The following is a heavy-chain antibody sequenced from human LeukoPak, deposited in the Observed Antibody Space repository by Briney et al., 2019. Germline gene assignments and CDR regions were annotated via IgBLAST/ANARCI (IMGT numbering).Heavy chain of an antibody. CDR3: ARDYATDTDMV. D-gene: IGHD5-18*01. J-gene: IGHJ4*02. Sequence: GGSLTLSCAASGFTFDDYGMSWVRQARGKGREWVAVISLDGSNKYRPDSVKGRFTISRDNSKSTLYLQMNSLRAEDTAVYYCARDYATDTDMVWGQGTLVTVSS. CDR1: GFTFDDYG. CDR2: ISLDGSNK. V-gene: IGHV3-30*03.